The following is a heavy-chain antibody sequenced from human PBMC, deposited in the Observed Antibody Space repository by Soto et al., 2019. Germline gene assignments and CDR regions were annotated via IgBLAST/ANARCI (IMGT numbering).Heavy chain of an antibody. CDR3: ARVATLYYFDY. J-gene: IGHJ4*02. Sequence: GGSLRLSCAASGFSVSYNYMSWVRQAPGKGLEWLSVIYNDDSTYYADSVEGRFTISRDNSKNTLYLQMNSLRADDTAVYFCARVATLYYFDYWGQGTLVTVSS. CDR2: IYNDDST. V-gene: IGHV3-66*01. D-gene: IGHD5-12*01. CDR1: GFSVSYNY.